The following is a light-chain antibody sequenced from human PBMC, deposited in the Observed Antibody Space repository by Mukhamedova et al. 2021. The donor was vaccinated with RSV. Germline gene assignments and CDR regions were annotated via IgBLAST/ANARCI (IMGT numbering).Light chain of an antibody. J-gene: IGKJ2*01. CDR2: VAS. CDR1: QSLTNNY. Sequence: ATLSCRASQSLTNNYLAWYQQKPGQAPRLIIYVASRRATGLPDRFSGSGSGTDFTLTISRLEPEDFAVYYCQQYGSSQYTFGQG. V-gene: IGKV3-20*01. CDR3: QQYGSSQYT.